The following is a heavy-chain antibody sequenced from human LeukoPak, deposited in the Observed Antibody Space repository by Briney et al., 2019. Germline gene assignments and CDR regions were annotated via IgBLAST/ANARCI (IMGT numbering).Heavy chain of an antibody. CDR2: INPNSGGT. CDR3: ARLVRISYGDDAFDI. D-gene: IGHD4-17*01. V-gene: IGHV1-2*02. Sequence: GASVKVSCKASGYTFTGYYMHWVRQAPGQGLEWMGWINPNSGGTNYAQKFQGRVTMTRDTSISTAYMELSRLRSDDTAVYYCARLVRISYGDDAFDIWGQGTMVTVSS. J-gene: IGHJ3*02. CDR1: GYTFTGYY.